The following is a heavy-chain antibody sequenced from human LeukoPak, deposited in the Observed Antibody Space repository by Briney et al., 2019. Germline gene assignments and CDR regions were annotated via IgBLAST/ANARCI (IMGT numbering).Heavy chain of an antibody. J-gene: IGHJ4*02. CDR3: ARDRGFGYSYGYSGY. D-gene: IGHD5-18*01. V-gene: IGHV4-39*07. Sequence: SETLSPTCTVSGGSISSSSYYWGWIRQPPGKGPEWIGSIYYSGSTYYNPSLKSRVTISVDTSKNQFSLKLSSVTAADTAVYYCARDRGFGYSYGYSGYWGQGTLVTVSS. CDR2: IYYSGST. CDR1: GGSISSSSYY.